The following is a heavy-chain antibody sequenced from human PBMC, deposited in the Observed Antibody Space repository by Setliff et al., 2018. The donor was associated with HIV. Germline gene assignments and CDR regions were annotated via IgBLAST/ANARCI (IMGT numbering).Heavy chain of an antibody. J-gene: IGHJ6*03. D-gene: IGHD3-3*01. CDR2: IKSRIDGGTA. CDR3: ATDLLAWDTNYFYLDV. Sequence: NPGGSLRLSCVASGFTFTSTYMSWVRQAPGKGLEWIGYIKSRIDGGTAEYATPVKGRFFISRDDSRNTFYLQMNSLKTEDTAVYYCATDLLAWDTNYFYLDVWGKGTTVTVSS. CDR1: GFTFTSTY. V-gene: IGHV3-15*01.